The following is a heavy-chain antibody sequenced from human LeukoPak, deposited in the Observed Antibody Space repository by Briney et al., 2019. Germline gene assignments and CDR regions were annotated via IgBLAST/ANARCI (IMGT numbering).Heavy chain of an antibody. CDR1: GYPFTNYG. CDR3: ARDFWVRHSAPAPKDL. CDR2: ISTYTGNT. V-gene: IGHV1-18*01. J-gene: IGHJ5*02. Sequence: ASVKVSCKASGYPFTNYGISWVRQAPGQGREWMGWISTYTGNTKYAQRFQGRVIMTTDTSTSTAYMELRSLRSDDTAVFYCARDFWVRHSAPAPKDLWGQGTLVTVSS. D-gene: IGHD2-2*01.